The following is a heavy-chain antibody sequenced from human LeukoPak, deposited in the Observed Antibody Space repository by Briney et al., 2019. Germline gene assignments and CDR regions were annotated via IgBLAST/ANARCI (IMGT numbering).Heavy chain of an antibody. Sequence: SETLSLTCTVSGYSIGSGYYWGWIRQPPGKGLEWIGSIYYSGSTYDTPSPKSRVTISLDTSKNQFSLKLSSVTASDTAVYYCARHRLYDSTGYYYDFDYWGQGTLVTVSS. CDR3: ARHRLYDSTGYYYDFDY. J-gene: IGHJ4*02. CDR1: GYSIGSGYY. V-gene: IGHV4-38-2*02. CDR2: IYYSGST. D-gene: IGHD3-22*01.